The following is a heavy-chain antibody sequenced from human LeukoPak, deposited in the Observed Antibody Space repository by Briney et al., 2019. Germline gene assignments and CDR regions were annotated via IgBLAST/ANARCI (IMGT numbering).Heavy chain of an antibody. Sequence: VGSLRLSCAVSGFRVSDYYMSWVRQAPGKGLEWVGLIRDSGEAFYADFARGRFAISRDESENTLYLQMNSLRVEDTAVYFCARDRAANQDWVEFDPWGQGTPVIVSS. D-gene: IGHD3/OR15-3a*01. J-gene: IGHJ5*02. CDR1: GFRVSDYY. V-gene: IGHV3-66*03. CDR2: IRDSGEA. CDR3: ARDRAANQDWVEFDP.